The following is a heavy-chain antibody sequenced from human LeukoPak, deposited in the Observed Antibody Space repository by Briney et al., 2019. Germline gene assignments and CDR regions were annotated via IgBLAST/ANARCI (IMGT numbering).Heavy chain of an antibody. J-gene: IGHJ3*02. CDR2: IYHSGST. V-gene: IGHV4-4*02. D-gene: IGHD6-13*01. Sequence: PSGTLSLTCAVSGGSINSNNWWSWVRQPPGKGLEWIGEIYHSGSTNYNPSLKSRVTISVHKSKNQFSLKLSSVTAADTAVYYCARGSASTDSSSWYRSRSGAFDIWGQGTMVTVSS. CDR3: ARGSASTDSSSWYRSRSGAFDI. CDR1: GGSINSNNW.